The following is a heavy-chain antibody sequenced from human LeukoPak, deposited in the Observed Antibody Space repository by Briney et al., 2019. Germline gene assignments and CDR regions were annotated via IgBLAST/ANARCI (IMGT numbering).Heavy chain of an antibody. Sequence: ASVKVSCKASGGTFSSYAISWVRQAPGQSLEWMGWITTGRGETRYSQDFQRRITLTRDKSANTVYMDLSDLTSEDTAVYYCARGGQQWRGGNYFDSWGQGTLAAVSS. CDR1: GGTFSSYA. D-gene: IGHD6-19*01. CDR3: ARGGQQWRGGNYFDS. V-gene: IGHV1-3*03. J-gene: IGHJ4*02. CDR2: ITTGRGET.